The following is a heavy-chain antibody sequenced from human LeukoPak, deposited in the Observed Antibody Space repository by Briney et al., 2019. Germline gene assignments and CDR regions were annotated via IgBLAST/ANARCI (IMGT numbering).Heavy chain of an antibody. V-gene: IGHV1-8*03. CDR3: ARAGSPKLIDY. CDR2: INPNSGNT. D-gene: IGHD1-7*01. J-gene: IGHJ4*02. CDR1: GYTFTGYY. Sequence: ASVKVSCKASGYTFTGYYMHWVRQAPGQGLEWMGWINPNSGNTGYAQKFQGRVTITRNTSISTAYMELSSLRSEDTAVYYCARAGSPKLIDYWGQGTLVTVSS.